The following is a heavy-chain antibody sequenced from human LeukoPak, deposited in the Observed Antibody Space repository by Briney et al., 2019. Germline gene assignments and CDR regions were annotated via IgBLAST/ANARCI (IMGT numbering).Heavy chain of an antibody. J-gene: IGHJ4*02. CDR3: ARTSREMTTSTGYFDY. D-gene: IGHD5-24*01. CDR1: GGTFSSYA. Sequence: SVKVSCKASGGTFSSYAISWVRQAPGQGLEWMGGIIPIFGTANYAQKFQGRVTITADESTSTAYMGLSSLRSEDTAVYYCARTSREMTTSTGYFDYWGQGTLVTVSS. CDR2: IIPIFGTA. V-gene: IGHV1-69*13.